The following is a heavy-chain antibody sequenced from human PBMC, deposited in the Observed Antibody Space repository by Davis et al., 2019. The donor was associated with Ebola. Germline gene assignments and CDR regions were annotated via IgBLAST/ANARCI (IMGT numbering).Heavy chain of an antibody. J-gene: IGHJ4*02. V-gene: IGHV3-53*01. CDR2: IYNGGST. CDR3: ARESRIYSSSWYSFDY. CDR1: GFTVSSNY. D-gene: IGHD6-13*01. Sequence: GGSLRLSCAASGFTVSSNYMSWVRQAPGKGLEWVSVIYNGGSTYYADSVKGRFTISRDNSKNTLYLQMNSLRAEDTAVYYCARESRIYSSSWYSFDYWGQGTLVTVSS.